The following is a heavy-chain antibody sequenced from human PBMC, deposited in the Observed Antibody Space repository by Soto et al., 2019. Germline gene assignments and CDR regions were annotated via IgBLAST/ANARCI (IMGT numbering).Heavy chain of an antibody. J-gene: IGHJ5*02. V-gene: IGHV1-46*01. CDR3: ARVLFQVVPAAIGDVGLHENWFDP. CDR1: GYTFTSYY. D-gene: IGHD2-2*01. CDR2: INPSGGST. Sequence: ASVKVSCKASGYTFTSYYMHWVRQAPGQGLEWMGIINPSGGSTSYAQKFQGRVTMTRDTSTSTVYMELRSLRSEDTAVYYCARVLFQVVPAAIGDVGLHENWFDPWGQGTLVTVSS.